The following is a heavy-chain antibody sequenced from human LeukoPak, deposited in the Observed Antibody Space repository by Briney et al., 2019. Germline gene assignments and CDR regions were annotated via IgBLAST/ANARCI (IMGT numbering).Heavy chain of an antibody. CDR2: INHSGST. V-gene: IGHV4-34*01. CDR1: GGSFSGYY. Sequence: SETLSLTCAVYGGSFSGYYWSRIRQPPGKGLEWIGEINHSGSTNYNPSLKSRVTISVDTSKNQFSLKLSSVTAADTAVYYCARGWYYDTPRPLDVWGKGTTVTVSS. J-gene: IGHJ6*04. D-gene: IGHD3-9*01. CDR3: ARGWYYDTPRPLDV.